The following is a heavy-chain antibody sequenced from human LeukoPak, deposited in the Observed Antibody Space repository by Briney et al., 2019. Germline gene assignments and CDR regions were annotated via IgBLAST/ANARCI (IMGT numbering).Heavy chain of an antibody. J-gene: IGHJ4*02. CDR3: ARDLTFDILTGYYISPFDC. D-gene: IGHD3-9*01. Sequence: PSETLSLTCTVSGGSISSYYWSWIRQPAGKGLEWIGHISTGGSTNYNPSLKSRVTMSVDTSKNQFSLKLTSVTAADTAVYYCARDLTFDILTGYYISPFDCWGQGTLVTVSS. V-gene: IGHV4-4*07. CDR1: GGSISSYY. CDR2: ISTGGST.